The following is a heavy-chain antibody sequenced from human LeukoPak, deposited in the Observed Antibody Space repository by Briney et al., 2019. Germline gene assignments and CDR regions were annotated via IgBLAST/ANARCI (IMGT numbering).Heavy chain of an antibody. V-gene: IGHV1-69*13. CDR3: AREHIAAAGTTDYYYMDV. CDR1: GGTFSSYA. J-gene: IGHJ6*03. Sequence: AVKVSCKSSGGTFSSYAISWVRRAPGQGLEWMGGIIPIFGTANYAQKFQGRVTITADESTSTAYMELSCLRSEETAVYYCAREHIAAAGTTDYYYMDVWGKGTTVTVSS. D-gene: IGHD6-13*01. CDR2: IIPIFGTA.